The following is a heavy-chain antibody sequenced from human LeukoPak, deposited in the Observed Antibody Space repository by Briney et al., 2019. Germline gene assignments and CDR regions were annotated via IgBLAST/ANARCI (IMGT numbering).Heavy chain of an antibody. J-gene: IGHJ4*02. Sequence: GGSLRLSCAASGFTFDDYAMHWVRQAPGKGLEWVSLISGDGGSTYYADSVRGRFTISRDNSKNSLYLQMNSLRTEDTALYYCAKGILWFGEIKYYFDYWGQGTLVTVSS. D-gene: IGHD3-10*01. CDR2: ISGDGGST. CDR1: GFTFDDYA. CDR3: AKGILWFGEIKYYFDY. V-gene: IGHV3-43*02.